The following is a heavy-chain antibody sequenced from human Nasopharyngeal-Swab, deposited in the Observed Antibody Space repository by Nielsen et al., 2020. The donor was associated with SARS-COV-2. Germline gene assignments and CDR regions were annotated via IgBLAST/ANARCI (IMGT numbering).Heavy chain of an antibody. CDR2: IRQDESEK. CDR1: GFTFSTYW. V-gene: IGHV3-7*01. CDR3: ARLLEVGGTPHDY. Sequence: GGSLRLSCEASGFTFSTYWMSWVRQAPGKGLEWVANIRQDESEKYYVDSVKGRFTISRDNAKNSLFLQMNSLRVADTAVYYCARLLEVGGTPHDYWGQGTLVSVSS. J-gene: IGHJ4*02. D-gene: IGHD6-19*01.